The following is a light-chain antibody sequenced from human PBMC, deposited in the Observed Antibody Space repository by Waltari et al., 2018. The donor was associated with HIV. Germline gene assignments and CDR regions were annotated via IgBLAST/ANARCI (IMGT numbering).Light chain of an antibody. CDR1: SGDIASKS. CDR2: EDN. V-gene: IGLV6-57*04. Sequence: FILTQPHSVSESPGKTVIISCTRNSGDIASKSVQWYQQRPGSAPTPVIYEDNRRPSGVPDRFSASIDSASNSAFLTISGLKTEDEAAYYCQSYDYTIQVFGGGTKLTVL. J-gene: IGLJ3*02. CDR3: QSYDYTIQV.